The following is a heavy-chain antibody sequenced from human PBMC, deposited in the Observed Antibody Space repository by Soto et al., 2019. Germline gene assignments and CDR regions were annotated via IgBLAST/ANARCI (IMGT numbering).Heavy chain of an antibody. J-gene: IGHJ4*02. Sequence: PGGSLRLSCAASGFTFSSYSMNWVRQAPGKGLEWVSSISSSSSYIYYADSVKGRFTISRDNAKNSLYLQMNSLRAEDTAVYYCARDNDILTGWGPGPRCSDWGQGTLVIVSS. V-gene: IGHV3-21*01. CDR3: ARDNDILTGWGPGPRCSD. D-gene: IGHD3-9*01. CDR1: GFTFSSYS. CDR2: ISSSSSYI.